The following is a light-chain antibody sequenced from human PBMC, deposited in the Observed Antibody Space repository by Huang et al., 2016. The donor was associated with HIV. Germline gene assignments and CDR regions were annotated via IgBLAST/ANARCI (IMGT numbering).Light chain of an antibody. Sequence: DIVMTQSPAILSVSPGERVTLSCRASRSITTNLAWYQHRPGQAPRRLVYGASTRATDIPRRFSGSGSGTEFTLTISSLQSEDLAVYYCQQYNNWPSTWTFGQGTNVEVK. CDR1: RSITTN. CDR2: GAS. J-gene: IGKJ1*01. V-gene: IGKV3-15*01. CDR3: QQYNNWPSTWT.